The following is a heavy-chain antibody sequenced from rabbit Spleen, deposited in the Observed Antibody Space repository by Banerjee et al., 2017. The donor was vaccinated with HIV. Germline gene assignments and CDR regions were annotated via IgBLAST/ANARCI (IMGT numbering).Heavy chain of an antibody. J-gene: IGHJ4*01. CDR1: GFSLSSFYW. CDR2: IYNGDGST. D-gene: IGHD1-1*01. V-gene: IGHV1S40*01. CDR3: VRGASSSGYYSL. Sequence: QSLEESGGDLVKPGASLTLTCTASGFSLSSFYWICWVRQAPGKGPEWIACIYNGDGSTYYASWVNGRFTISSQNAQNTLYLQLNSLTVADTATYFCVRGASSSGYYSLWGPGTLVTVS.